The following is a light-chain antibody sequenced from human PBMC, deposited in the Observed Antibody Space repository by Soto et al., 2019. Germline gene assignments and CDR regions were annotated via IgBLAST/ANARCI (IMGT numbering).Light chain of an antibody. J-gene: IGLJ2*01. CDR3: AAWDGSLNGVV. CDR2: EVS. V-gene: IGLV2-14*01. Sequence: QSALTQPASVSGSPGQSITISCTGTSSDIGTYNYVSWYQHHPGKAPKLLIYEVSNRPSGVSNRFSGSKSGNTASLTISGLQAEDEADYYCAAWDGSLNGVVFGGGTKLTVL. CDR1: SSDIGTYNY.